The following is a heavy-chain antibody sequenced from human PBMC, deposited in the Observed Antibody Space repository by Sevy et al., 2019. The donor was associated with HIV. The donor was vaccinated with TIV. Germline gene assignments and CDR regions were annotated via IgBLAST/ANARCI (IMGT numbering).Heavy chain of an antibody. Sequence: GGSLRLSCAASGFTFNTHVMNWVRQAPGKGLEWVSSISGFGNTYYADSVRGRLTISRDNAKKTLYLQMNSLRADDTAVYYCAKVLNPALESMMEVTVRSLKGFDVWGQGTMVTVSS. CDR2: ISGFGNT. CDR1: GFTFNTHV. V-gene: IGHV3-23*01. CDR3: AKVLNPALESMMEVTVRSLKGFDV. J-gene: IGHJ3*01. D-gene: IGHD3-22*01.